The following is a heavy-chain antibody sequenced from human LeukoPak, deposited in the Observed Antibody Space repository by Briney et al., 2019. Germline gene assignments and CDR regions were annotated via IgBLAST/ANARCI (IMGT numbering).Heavy chain of an antibody. CDR1: GFTFSSYG. Sequence: PGGSLRLSCAASGFTFSSYGMHWVRQAPGKGLEWVAVISYDGSNKYYADSVKGRFTISRDNSKNTLYLQMSSLRAEDTAVYYCAKHRDGDTDYFAYWGQGTLVTVSS. CDR2: ISYDGSNK. V-gene: IGHV3-30*18. CDR3: AKHRDGDTDYFAY. J-gene: IGHJ4*02. D-gene: IGHD4-17*01.